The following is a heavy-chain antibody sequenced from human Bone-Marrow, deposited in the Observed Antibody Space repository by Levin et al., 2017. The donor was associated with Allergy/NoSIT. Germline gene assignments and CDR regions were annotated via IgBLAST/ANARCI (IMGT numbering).Heavy chain of an antibody. CDR3: ARARTHLCVVPSGVLWFGDCDGMDV. J-gene: IGHJ6*02. CDR2: IIPIFGTA. Sequence: PGASVKVSCKASGGTFSSYAISWVRQAPGQGLEWMGGIIPIFGTANYAQKFQGRVTITADESTSTAYMELSSLRSEDTAVYYCARARTHLCVVPSGVLWFGDCDGMDVWGQGTTVTVSS. V-gene: IGHV1-69*13. CDR1: GGTFSSYA. D-gene: IGHD3-10*01.